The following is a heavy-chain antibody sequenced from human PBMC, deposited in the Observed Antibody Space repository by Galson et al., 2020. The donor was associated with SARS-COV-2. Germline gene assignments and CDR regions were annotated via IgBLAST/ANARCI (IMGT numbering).Heavy chain of an antibody. CDR1: GFTFSSYS. CDR3: ATIAAAGTLYYYYGMDV. D-gene: IGHD6-13*01. Sequence: GGSLRLSCAASGFTFSSYSMNWVRQAPGKGLEWVSSISSSSSYIYYADSVKGRFTISRDNAKNSLYLQMNSLRAEDTAVYYCATIAAAGTLYYYYGMDVWGHGTTVTVSS. V-gene: IGHV3-21*01. CDR2: ISSSSSYI. J-gene: IGHJ6*02.